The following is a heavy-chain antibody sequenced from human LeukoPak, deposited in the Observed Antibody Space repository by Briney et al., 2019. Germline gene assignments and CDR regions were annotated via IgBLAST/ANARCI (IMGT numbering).Heavy chain of an antibody. CDR1: GFTFSSYW. CDR2: INSDGSST. J-gene: IGHJ4*02. CDR3: ARHWAMIAVAAKGFDY. Sequence: GGSLRLSCAASGFTFSSYWMHWVRQAPGKGLVWVSRINSDGSSTSYADSVKGRLTISRDNAKNSLYLQMNSLRAEDTAVYYCARHWAMIAVAAKGFDYWGQGTLVTVSS. V-gene: IGHV3-74*01. D-gene: IGHD6-19*01.